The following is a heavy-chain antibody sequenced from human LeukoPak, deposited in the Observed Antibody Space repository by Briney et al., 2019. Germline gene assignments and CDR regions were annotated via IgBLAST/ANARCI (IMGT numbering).Heavy chain of an antibody. D-gene: IGHD3-10*01. CDR3: ARDPLLWFGELSLY. V-gene: IGHV3-48*01. Sequence: GGSLRLSCAASGFTFTIFGLNWVRQAPGKVPEWVSYIDARSGITYYADSVQGRFTIPRDNAQESVFLQMNSLRAEDTAVYYCARDPLLWFGELSLYWGQGTLVTVSS. J-gene: IGHJ4*02. CDR1: GFTFTIFG. CDR2: IDARSGIT.